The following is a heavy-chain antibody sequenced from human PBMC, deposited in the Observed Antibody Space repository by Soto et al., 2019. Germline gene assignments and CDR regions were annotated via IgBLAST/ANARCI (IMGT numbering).Heavy chain of an antibody. CDR2: IFHSGTT. V-gene: IGHV4-61*08. J-gene: IGHJ3*02. CDR1: GGSINNGDYY. CDR3: ARSPYADALDI. Sequence: SETLSLTCTVSGGSINNGDYYWSWIRQPPGKGLEWIGYIFHSGTTHYNPSLKSRVTMSVDTSKNQFSLKVDSLTAEDTAVYYCARSPYADALDIWGQGTMVTVSS. D-gene: IGHD2-2*01.